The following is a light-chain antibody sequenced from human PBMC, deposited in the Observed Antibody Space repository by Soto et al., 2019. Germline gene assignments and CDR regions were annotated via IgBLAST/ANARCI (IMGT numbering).Light chain of an antibody. J-gene: IGKJ5*01. V-gene: IGKV3-11*01. CDR2: DAS. Sequence: DIVLTQSPAPLSLSPGERATLSCRASQSVSSYLAWYQQKPGQAPRLLIYDASNRATGIPARFSGSGSGTDFTLTISSLEPEDFAVYYCQQRSNWPITFGRGTRLEIK. CDR3: QQRSNWPIT. CDR1: QSVSSY.